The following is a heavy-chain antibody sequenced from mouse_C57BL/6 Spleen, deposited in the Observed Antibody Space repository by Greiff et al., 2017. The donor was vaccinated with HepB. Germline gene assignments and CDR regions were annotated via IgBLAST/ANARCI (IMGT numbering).Heavy chain of an antibody. V-gene: IGHV14-1*01. CDR3: TTSEVVAEGWYFDV. CDR1: GFNIKDYY. D-gene: IGHD1-1*01. J-gene: IGHJ1*03. Sequence: VQLQESGAELVRPGASVKLSCTASGFNIKDYYMHWVKQRPEQGLEWIGRIDPEDGDTEYAPKFQGKATMTADTSSNTAYLQLSSLTSEDTAVYYCTTSEVVAEGWYFDVWGTGTTVTVSS. CDR2: IDPEDGDT.